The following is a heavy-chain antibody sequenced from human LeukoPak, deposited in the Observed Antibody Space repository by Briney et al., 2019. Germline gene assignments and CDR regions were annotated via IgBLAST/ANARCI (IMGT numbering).Heavy chain of an antibody. D-gene: IGHD6-19*01. Sequence: ASVKVSCKASGYTFIGYYIHWVRQAPGQGLEWMGWIYPNSGVTNYGQKFQGRVTMTRDTSISTAYMDLSRLRSDDTAVYFCAITYTSGSGDAFDVWGQGTMVAVSS. J-gene: IGHJ3*01. CDR2: IYPNSGVT. CDR1: GYTFIGYY. CDR3: AITYTSGSGDAFDV. V-gene: IGHV1-2*02.